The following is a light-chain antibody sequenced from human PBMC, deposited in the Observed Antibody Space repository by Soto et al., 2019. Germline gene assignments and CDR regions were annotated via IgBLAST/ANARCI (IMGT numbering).Light chain of an antibody. CDR2: EVS. V-gene: IGLV2-14*01. Sequence: QSALTQPPSVSGSPGQSITIPCTASSSDIGAYNYVSWFQQYPGKAPKLIISEVSNRPSGVSNRFSGSKSGTAASLTISGLQTENEADYFCFSFTTDWTHVFGTGTKVTVL. CDR1: SSDIGAYNY. J-gene: IGLJ1*01. CDR3: FSFTTDWTHV.